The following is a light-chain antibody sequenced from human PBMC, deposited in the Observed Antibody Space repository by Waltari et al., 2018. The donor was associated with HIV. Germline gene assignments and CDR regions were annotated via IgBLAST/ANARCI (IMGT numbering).Light chain of an antibody. J-gene: IGKJ1*01. V-gene: IGKV3-20*01. CDR3: HQYDSSPWT. CDR2: GAS. Sequence: ATLSCRASQSISNNYLAWYQQKPGQAPRLLIYGASTRATGIPDKFDGSGSGTDFTLTLSRLEPEDFAVFYCHQYDSSPWTFGQGTKVEI. CDR1: QSISNNY.